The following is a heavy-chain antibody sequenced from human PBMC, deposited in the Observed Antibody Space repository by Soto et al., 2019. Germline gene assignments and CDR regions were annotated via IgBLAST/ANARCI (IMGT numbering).Heavy chain of an antibody. J-gene: IGHJ4*02. D-gene: IGHD6-13*01. CDR2: INPSGGST. CDR1: GYTFTSYY. Sequence: ASVKVSCKASGYTFTSYYMHWVRQAPGQGLEWMGIINPSGGSTSYAQKFQGRVTMTRDTSTSTVYMELSSLRSEDTAVYYCARDQPRSYAAAGIIIEDYWGQGTLVTVSS. CDR3: ARDQPRSYAAAGIIIEDY. V-gene: IGHV1-46*01.